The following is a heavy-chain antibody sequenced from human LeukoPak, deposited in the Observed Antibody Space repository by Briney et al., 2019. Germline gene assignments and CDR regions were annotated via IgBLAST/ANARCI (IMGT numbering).Heavy chain of an antibody. Sequence: GASVKVPCKASGYTFTGYYMHWVRQASGQGLEWMGWINPNSGGTNYAQKFQGRVTMTRDTSISTAYMELSRLRSDDTAVYYCASTNWISDAFDIWGQGTMVTVSS. CDR1: GYTFTGYY. J-gene: IGHJ3*02. CDR3: ASTNWISDAFDI. CDR2: INPNSGGT. D-gene: IGHD1-1*01. V-gene: IGHV1-2*02.